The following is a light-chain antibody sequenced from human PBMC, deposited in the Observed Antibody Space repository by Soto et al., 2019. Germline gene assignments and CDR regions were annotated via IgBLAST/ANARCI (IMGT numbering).Light chain of an antibody. V-gene: IGKV1-33*01. CDR2: DAS. Sequence: DIQMTQSPSSLSASVGDRVTITCQASQDISNYLNWYQQKPGKAPKLLIYDASNLETGVPSRFSGSGSGTHFTFTISSLQPEDSATYYCQQYDNPSLTFGGGTKVEIK. CDR3: QQYDNPSLT. CDR1: QDISNY. J-gene: IGKJ4*01.